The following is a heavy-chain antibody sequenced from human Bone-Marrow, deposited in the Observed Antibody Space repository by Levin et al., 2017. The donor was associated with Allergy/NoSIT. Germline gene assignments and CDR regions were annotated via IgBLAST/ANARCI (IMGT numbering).Heavy chain of an antibody. Sequence: LSLTCVASGFIVRKNYMSWVRQTPGKGLEWVSVIYADGDTYYSDSVKGRFTISRDNSKNTLYLQMNRLSVEDTAVYYCAGSEGAPRPGYWGQGSLVTVSS. CDR2: IYADGDT. J-gene: IGHJ4*02. CDR3: AGSEGAPRPGY. V-gene: IGHV3-53*01. CDR1: GFIVRKNY. D-gene: IGHD6-6*01.